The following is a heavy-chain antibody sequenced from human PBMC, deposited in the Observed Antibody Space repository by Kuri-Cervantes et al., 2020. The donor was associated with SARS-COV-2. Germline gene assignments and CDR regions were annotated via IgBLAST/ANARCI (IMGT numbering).Heavy chain of an antibody. CDR2: ISGSGGST. CDR1: GFTFSSYA. V-gene: IGHV3-23*01. CDR3: ARVARTYSSEGDFQH. D-gene: IGHD6-25*01. J-gene: IGHJ1*01. Sequence: GESLKISCAASGFTFSSYAMSWVRQAPGKGLEWVSAISGSGGSTYYADSVKGRFTISRDNSKNTLYLQMNSLRAEDTAVYYCARVARTYSSEGDFQHWGQGTLVTVSS.